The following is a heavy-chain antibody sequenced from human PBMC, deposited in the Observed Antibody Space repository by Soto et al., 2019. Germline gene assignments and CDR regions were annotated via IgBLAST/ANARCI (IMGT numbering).Heavy chain of an antibody. CDR1: GGSISSSSYY. CDR2: VYYTGST. J-gene: IGHJ4*02. CDR3: ARLPTVRGVIWVPYYFDL. Sequence: SETLSLTCTVSGGSISSSSYYWGWIRQPPGKGLEWIGSVYYTGSTYYNPSLKSRLTISVDTSKNQFSLKLSSVTAADTAVYYCARLPTVRGVIWVPYYFDLWGQGNLVTVYS. V-gene: IGHV4-39*01. D-gene: IGHD3-10*01.